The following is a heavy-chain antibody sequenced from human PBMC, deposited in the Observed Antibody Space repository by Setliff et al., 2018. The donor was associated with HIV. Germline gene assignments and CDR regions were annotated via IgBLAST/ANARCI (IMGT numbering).Heavy chain of an antibody. Sequence: LRLSCAASGFTFSNYWIIWVRQAPGKGLEWVANINQDGSKIDYADFVKGRFTISRDNAKNSLYLQMNRLRAEDTALYYCAKGISYYYDSSGYSDWGQGTLVTVSS. CDR3: AKGISYYYDSSGYSD. D-gene: IGHD3-22*01. J-gene: IGHJ4*02. CDR1: GFTFSNYW. V-gene: IGHV3-7*03. CDR2: INQDGSKI.